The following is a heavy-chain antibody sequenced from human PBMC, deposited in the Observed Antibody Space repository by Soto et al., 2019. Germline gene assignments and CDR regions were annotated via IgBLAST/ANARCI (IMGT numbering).Heavy chain of an antibody. CDR3: ARGYCSGGSCYRYYYYYYGMDV. V-gene: IGHV1-69*01. CDR2: IIPIFGTA. D-gene: IGHD2-15*01. CDR1: GGTFSSYA. Sequence: QVQLVQSGAEVKKPGSSVKVSCKASGGTFSSYAISWVRQAPGQGFEWMGGIIPIFGTANYAQKFQGRVTITADESTSTAYMELSSLRSEDTAVYYCARGYCSGGSCYRYYYYYYGMDVWGQGTTVTVSS. J-gene: IGHJ6*02.